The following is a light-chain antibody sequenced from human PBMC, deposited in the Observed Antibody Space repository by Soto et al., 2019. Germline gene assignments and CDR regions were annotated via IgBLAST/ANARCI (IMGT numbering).Light chain of an antibody. Sequence: QSALTQPPSASGSPGQSVTISCTGSDSDIGTYIYVSWYQQHPGKGPKLILYEVNKRPSGVPDRFSGSKSGNTASLTVSGLQSEDEADYFCSSYAGVKNFVVFGGGTKLTVL. CDR1: DSDIGTYIY. CDR3: SSYAGVKNFVV. J-gene: IGLJ2*01. CDR2: EVN. V-gene: IGLV2-8*01.